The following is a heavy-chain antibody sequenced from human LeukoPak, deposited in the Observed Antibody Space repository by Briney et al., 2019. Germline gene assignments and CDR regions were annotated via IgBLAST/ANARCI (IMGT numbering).Heavy chain of an antibody. Sequence: GGSLILSCAASGFTFSNYWMHWVRQAPGKGLVWLSRINSDGSSTSYADSVKGRSTISRDNAKNTLYVQMNSLRDEDTAVYYCVRQYRVAAPADYWGQGTLVTVSS. D-gene: IGHD6-13*01. CDR3: VRQYRVAAPADY. CDR1: GFTFSNYW. CDR2: INSDGSST. V-gene: IGHV3-74*01. J-gene: IGHJ4*02.